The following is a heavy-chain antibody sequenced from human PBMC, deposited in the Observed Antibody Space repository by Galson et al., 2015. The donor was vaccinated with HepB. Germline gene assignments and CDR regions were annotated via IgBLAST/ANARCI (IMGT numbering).Heavy chain of an antibody. J-gene: IGHJ3*02. Sequence: SLRLSCAASGFTFDDYAMHWVRQAPGKGLEWVSGISWNSGSIGYADSVKGRFTISRDNAKNSLYLQMNSLRAEDTALYYCAKSLPYGDYVGDAFDIWGQGTMVTVSS. CDR3: AKSLPYGDYVGDAFDI. D-gene: IGHD4-17*01. CDR2: ISWNSGSI. CDR1: GFTFDDYA. V-gene: IGHV3-9*01.